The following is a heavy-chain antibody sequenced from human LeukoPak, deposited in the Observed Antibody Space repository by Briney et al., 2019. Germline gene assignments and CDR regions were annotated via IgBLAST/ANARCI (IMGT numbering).Heavy chain of an antibody. CDR3: ARVSHSSSWYLNYYYYYGMDV. V-gene: IGHV3-33*01. J-gene: IGHJ6*02. Sequence: GRSLRLSCAASGFTFSSYGMHWVRQAPGKGLEWVAVIWYDGSNKYYADSVKDRFTISRDNSKNTLYLQMNSLRAEDTAVYYCARVSHSSSWYLNYYYYYGMDVWGQGTTVTVSS. CDR1: GFTFSSYG. CDR2: IWYDGSNK. D-gene: IGHD6-13*01.